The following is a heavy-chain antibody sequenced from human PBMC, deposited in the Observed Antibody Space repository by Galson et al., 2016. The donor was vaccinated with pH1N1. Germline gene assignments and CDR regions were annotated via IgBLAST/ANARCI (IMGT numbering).Heavy chain of an antibody. CDR3: ASPSPFYGSSGYYLHFRD. D-gene: IGHD3-22*01. CDR1: GGIFFSYG. V-gene: IGHV1-69*06. CDR2: IAPIFGTA. Sequence: SVKVSCKASGGIFFSYGISWVRQAPGQGLEWMGGIAPIFGTANYAQKFQGRVTITADKSTSTAYMELSSLGSEDTAVDCASPSPFYGSSGYYLHFRDWGQGTLVTVSS. J-gene: IGHJ4*02.